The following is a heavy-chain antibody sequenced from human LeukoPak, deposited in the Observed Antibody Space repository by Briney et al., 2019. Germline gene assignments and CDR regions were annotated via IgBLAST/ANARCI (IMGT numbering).Heavy chain of an antibody. Sequence: PSETLSLTCAVYGGSFSGYYWSWIRQPPGKGLEWIGYIYYSGSTTYNPSLKSRVTISVDTSKTQFSLRLTSVTAADTAVYYCARENNDYGGKKAFDYWGQGTLVTVSS. CDR3: ARENNDYGGKKAFDY. V-gene: IGHV4-34*11. J-gene: IGHJ4*02. CDR2: IYYSGST. CDR1: GGSFSGYY. D-gene: IGHD4-23*01.